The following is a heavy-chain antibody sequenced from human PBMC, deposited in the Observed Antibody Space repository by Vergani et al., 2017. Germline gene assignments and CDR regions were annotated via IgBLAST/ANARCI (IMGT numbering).Heavy chain of an antibody. V-gene: IGHV1-2*04. J-gene: IGHJ4*02. CDR2: INPNSGGT. CDR1: GYTFTGYY. CDR3: ARDQRVDTTVTMVYYFDY. Sequence: QVQLVQSGAEVKKPGASVKVSCKASGYTFTGYYIHWVRQAPGQGLEWMGWINPNSGGTSYAQKFQDWVSMTRDTSISTAYMELSRLRSEDTAVYYCARDQRVDTTVTMVYYFDYWGQGTLVTVSS. D-gene: IGHD4-11*01.